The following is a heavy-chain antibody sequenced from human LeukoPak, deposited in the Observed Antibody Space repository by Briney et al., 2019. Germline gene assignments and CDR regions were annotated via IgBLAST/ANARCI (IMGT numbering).Heavy chain of an antibody. Sequence: PGGSLRLSCAASGFTFNTFNMNWVRQAPGKGLEWVSSITSGRDNIYYADSVKGRFTTSRDNAKNSLSLQLNSLRVEDTAVYYCARGHYDVLAASYKWTPDYWGQGTLVTVSS. CDR3: ARGHYDVLAASYKWTPDY. D-gene: IGHD3-9*01. CDR2: ITSGRDNI. V-gene: IGHV3-21*01. CDR1: GFTFNTFN. J-gene: IGHJ4*02.